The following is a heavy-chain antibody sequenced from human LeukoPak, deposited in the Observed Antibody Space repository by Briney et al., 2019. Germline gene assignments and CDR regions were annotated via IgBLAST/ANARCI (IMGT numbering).Heavy chain of an antibody. D-gene: IGHD4-17*01. CDR1: GFTFRSYA. CDR2: INGGGDST. J-gene: IGHJ6*02. CDR3: ARDQSVTNYYYGMDV. V-gene: IGHV3-23*01. Sequence: GGSLRLSRAASGFTFRSYAMSWVRQAPGKGLEWVSGINGGGDSTYYVDSVKGRFTISRDNSENTLYLQMNSLRAEDTAVYYCARDQSVTNYYYGMDVWGQGTTVTVSS.